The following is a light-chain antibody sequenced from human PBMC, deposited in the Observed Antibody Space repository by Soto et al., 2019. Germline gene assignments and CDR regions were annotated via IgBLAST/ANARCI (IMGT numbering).Light chain of an antibody. CDR1: QSVSNN. Sequence: SPGTLSLSQGERATLSCRAIQSVSNNYLAWYQQKPGQAPRLLIYGASSRATGIPDRFSGSGSGTEFTLTISSLQSEDFAICDCQPDTDWPPITFGQGT. V-gene: IGKV3D-15*01. J-gene: IGKJ5*01. CDR3: QPDTDWPPIT. CDR2: GAS.